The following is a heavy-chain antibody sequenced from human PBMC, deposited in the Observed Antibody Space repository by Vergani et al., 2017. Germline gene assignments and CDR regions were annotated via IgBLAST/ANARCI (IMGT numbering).Heavy chain of an antibody. CDR3: ARPADYDILTMNAFDI. Sequence: QVQLVESGGGVVQPGRSLRLSCAAAGFTFSSYGMHWVRQAPGKGLGWVAVICYGGSNKYYADSVKGRFTISRINSKNTLYLQMNILSAEDTAVYYCARPADYDILTMNAFDIWGQGTMVTVSS. V-gene: IGHV3-33*01. D-gene: IGHD3-9*01. J-gene: IGHJ3*02. CDR2: ICYGGSNK. CDR1: GFTFSSYG.